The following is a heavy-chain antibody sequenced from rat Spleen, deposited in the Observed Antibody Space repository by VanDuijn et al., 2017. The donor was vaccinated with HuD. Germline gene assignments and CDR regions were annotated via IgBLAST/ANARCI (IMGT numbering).Heavy chain of an antibody. CDR1: GFSLTSNS. D-gene: IGHD4-3*01. J-gene: IGHJ2*01. CDR3: ARVIRELSFDY. Sequence: QVQLMESGPGLVQPSETLSLTCTVSGFSLTSNSVSWVRQTPGKGLEWMGFIRSGGSTEYNSEFKSRLSISRHTSKNKVFLKMNSLKTEDTGVYNCARVIRELSFDYWGQGVMVIVSS. CDR2: IRSGGST. V-gene: IGHV2-65*01.